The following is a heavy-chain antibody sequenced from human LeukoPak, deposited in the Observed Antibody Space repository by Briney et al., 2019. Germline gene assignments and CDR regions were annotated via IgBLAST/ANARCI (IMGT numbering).Heavy chain of an antibody. D-gene: IGHD5-24*01. V-gene: IGHV3-30*04. CDR2: ISIDGSAK. Sequence: PGGSLRLSCAASGFSYTSFSIHWVRETPDKGLEWLAVISIDGSAKYYADSVKGRFTISRDNPKNSLYVKMNSRRAGDAAVFCFERGRDGYTHDAFDIWRQGTMVTVSS. J-gene: IGHJ3*02. CDR3: ERGRDGYTHDAFDI. CDR1: GFSYTSFS.